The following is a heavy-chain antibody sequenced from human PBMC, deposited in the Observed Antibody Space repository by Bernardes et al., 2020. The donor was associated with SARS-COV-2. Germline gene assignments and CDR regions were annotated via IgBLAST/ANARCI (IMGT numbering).Heavy chain of an antibody. V-gene: IGHV1-24*01. CDR2: FDLEEGET. D-gene: IGHD3-10*01. CDR1: GKSLTETF. J-gene: IGHJ3*01. Sequence: ASVKVSCKVSGKSLTETFIHWVRQAPGKGLEWMGGFDLEEGETIYAQKLQGRVTMTEDTSTGTAYMALTNLRSDDTAVYYCARFRDLPVWSAYDVWGQGTMVTVSP. CDR3: ARFRDLPVWSAYDV.